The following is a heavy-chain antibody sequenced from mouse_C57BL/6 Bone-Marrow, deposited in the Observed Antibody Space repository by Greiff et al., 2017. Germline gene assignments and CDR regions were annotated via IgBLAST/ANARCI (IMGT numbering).Heavy chain of an antibody. CDR1: GFTFSSYG. CDR3: ARHDLITDYYAMDY. Sequence: EVKVVESGGDLVKPGGSLKLSCAASGFTFSSYGMSWVRQTPDKRLEWVATISSSGSYTDYPDSVKGRFTISRDKAKNTLYLQMSSLQSEDTAMYYCARHDLITDYYAMDYWGQGTSVTVSS. J-gene: IGHJ4*01. CDR2: ISSSGSYT. D-gene: IGHD2-4*01. V-gene: IGHV5-6*01.